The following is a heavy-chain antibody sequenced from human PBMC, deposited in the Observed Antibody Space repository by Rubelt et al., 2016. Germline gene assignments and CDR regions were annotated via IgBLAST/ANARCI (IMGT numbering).Heavy chain of an antibody. CDR3: AKDRFFRSAGDDYFDY. V-gene: IGHV3-30*04. D-gene: IGHD2-21*02. CDR1: GFTFSSHA. J-gene: IGHJ4*02. Sequence: QVQLVESGGGVVQPGRSLRLSCAASGFTFSSHAMHWVRQAPGKGLEWVAVISYDGSNKYYADSVKGRFTISRDNSKNTLYLQMNSLRAEDTAVYYGAKDRFFRSAGDDYFDYWGQGTLVTVPS. CDR2: ISYDGSNK.